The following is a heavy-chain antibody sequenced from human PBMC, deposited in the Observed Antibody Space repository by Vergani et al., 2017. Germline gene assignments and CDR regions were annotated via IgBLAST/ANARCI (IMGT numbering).Heavy chain of an antibody. V-gene: IGHV3-73*02. CDR2: IRSKANDYAT. CDR1: GFTFSGSA. D-gene: IGHD2-8*01. CDR3: ARSGYCAHGVCYMTYYYYMDV. J-gene: IGHJ6*03. Sequence: EELLVQSGGGLVQPGGSLKLSCVASGFTFSGSAIHWVRQSSGKGLEWLGRIRSKANDYATEYSVSVRGRFTISRDNSKNTLYLQMNNLRAADTAVYYCARSGYCAHGVCYMTYYYYMDVWGKGTAVTVSS.